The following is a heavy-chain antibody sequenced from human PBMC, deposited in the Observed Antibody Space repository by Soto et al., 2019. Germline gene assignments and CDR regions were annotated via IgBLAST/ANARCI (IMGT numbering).Heavy chain of an antibody. V-gene: IGHV3-30*18. Sequence: GGSLRLSCASSGLTFSDYAMHLVRQAPGKGLEWVAVVSHDGRNTHYADSVKGRFTISRDSSKNTVSPEMTSLRAEDTAVYYCAKGGRQWLVTSDFNYWGQGALVTVSS. CDR1: GLTFSDYA. CDR3: AKGGRQWLVTSDFNY. D-gene: IGHD6-19*01. J-gene: IGHJ4*02. CDR2: VSHDGRNT.